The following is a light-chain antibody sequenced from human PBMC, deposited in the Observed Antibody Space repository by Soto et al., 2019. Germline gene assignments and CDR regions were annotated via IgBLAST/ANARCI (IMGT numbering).Light chain of an antibody. CDR3: QQSYSSPPT. CDR1: QSISNY. J-gene: IGKJ2*01. CDR2: AAS. V-gene: IGKV1-39*01. Sequence: DIQMTQSPSSLSASVGGRVTITCRASQSISNYLNWYQHKPGKAPNLLIYAASTLQSGVPSRFSGSRSGTDFTLTITHLQPEDFASYYCQQSYSSPPTFGQGTKLEIK.